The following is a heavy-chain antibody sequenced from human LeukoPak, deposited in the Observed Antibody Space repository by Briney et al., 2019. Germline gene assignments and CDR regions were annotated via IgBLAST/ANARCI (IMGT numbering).Heavy chain of an antibody. CDR3: ARDRRRPGSGYLALLDY. CDR2: IYYSGST. D-gene: IGHD3-3*01. Sequence: NTSETLSLTCTVSGGSISSGDYYWSWIRQPPGKGLEWIGYIYYSGSTNYNPSLKSRVTISVDTSKNQFSLKLSSVTAADTAVYYCARDRRRPGSGYLALLDYWGQGTLVTVSS. V-gene: IGHV4-61*08. CDR1: GGSISSGDYY. J-gene: IGHJ4*02.